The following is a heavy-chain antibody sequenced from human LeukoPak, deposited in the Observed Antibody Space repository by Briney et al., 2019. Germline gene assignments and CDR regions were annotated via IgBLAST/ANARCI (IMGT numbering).Heavy chain of an antibody. V-gene: IGHV4-59*01. CDR1: GGSISSYY. J-gene: IGHJ4*02. CDR3: ARRRYSSGWYYFDY. D-gene: IGHD6-19*01. CDR2: IYYSGST. Sequence: SETLSLTCTVSGGSISSYYWSWIRQPPGKGLEWIGYIYYSGSTNYNPSLKSRVTISVDTSKNQFSLKLSSVTAADTAVYYCARRRYSSGWYYFDYWGQGTLVTVSS.